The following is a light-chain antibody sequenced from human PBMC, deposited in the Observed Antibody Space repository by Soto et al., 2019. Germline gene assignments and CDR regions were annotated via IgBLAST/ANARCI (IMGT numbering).Light chain of an antibody. CDR3: QQSSITPRS. CDR1: QSISTY. J-gene: IGKJ1*01. V-gene: IGKV1-39*01. Sequence: DIRLTQSPSSLSASVGDRVTISCRASQSISTYLMWYHQKPGKAPNLLIYGASGLQNGVPSRFAGSGSGTEFTLTITGLQPEDFATYYCQQSSITPRSFGQGTKVEI. CDR2: GAS.